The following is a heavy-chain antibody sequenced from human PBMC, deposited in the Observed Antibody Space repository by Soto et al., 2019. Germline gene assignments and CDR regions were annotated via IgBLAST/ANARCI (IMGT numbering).Heavy chain of an antibody. V-gene: IGHV1-18*01. D-gene: IGHD2-15*01. CDR3: AREGFCSSGSCALYSHDYFGMDV. CDR1: GYTFTRYG. CDR2: ISAYNDNT. Sequence: GASVKVSCKASGYTFTRYGISWGRQAPGQGLEWMGWISAYNDNTNYAQKFRGRVTMTTDTSTSTAYMELRSLTSDDTAVYYCAREGFCSSGSCALYSHDYFGMDVWGQGTTVTVSS. J-gene: IGHJ6*02.